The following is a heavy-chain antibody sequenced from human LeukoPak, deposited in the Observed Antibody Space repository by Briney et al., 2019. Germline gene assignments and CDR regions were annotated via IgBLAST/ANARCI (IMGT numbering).Heavy chain of an antibody. V-gene: IGHV3-30*03. CDR2: ISYDGSNK. CDR1: GFTFSSYG. CDR3: ARDRTVYCSSTSCYPGMGDY. J-gene: IGHJ4*02. Sequence: GGSLRLSCAASGFTFSSYGMHWVRQAPGKGLEWVAVISYDGSNKYYADSVKGRFTISRDNSKNTLYLQMNSLRAEDTAVYYCARDRTVYCSSTSCYPGMGDYWGQGTLVTVSS. D-gene: IGHD2-2*01.